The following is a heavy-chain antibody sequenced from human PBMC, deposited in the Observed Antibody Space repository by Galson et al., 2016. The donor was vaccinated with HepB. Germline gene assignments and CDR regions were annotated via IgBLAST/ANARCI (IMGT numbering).Heavy chain of an antibody. CDR3: AKNIPGSFGVVRS. CDR1: GFTFSSQT. D-gene: IGHD3-3*01. CDR2: ISGSGGTT. J-gene: IGHJ4*02. Sequence: SLRLSCAASGFTFSSQTMTWVRQAPGKGLEWVSSISGSGGTTYYADSVRGRFTISRDNFKNTLYLQMNRLRDEDTAVYYCAKNIPGSFGVVRSWGQGTLVTVSS. V-gene: IGHV3-23*01.